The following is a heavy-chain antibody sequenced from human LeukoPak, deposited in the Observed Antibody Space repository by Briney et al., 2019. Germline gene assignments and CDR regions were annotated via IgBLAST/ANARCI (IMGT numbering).Heavy chain of an antibody. CDR3: ARDSLGATWVVCDY. J-gene: IGHJ4*02. CDR2: INPNSGGT. D-gene: IGHD1-26*01. CDR1: GYTFIGYY. V-gene: IGHV1-2*02. Sequence: ASVKVSCKASGYTFIGYYMHWVRQAPGQGLEWMGWINPNSGGTKSAQKFQGRVTMTRDTSINTAYMELSSLRSDDTAVYYCARDSLGATWVVCDYWGQGTLVTVSS.